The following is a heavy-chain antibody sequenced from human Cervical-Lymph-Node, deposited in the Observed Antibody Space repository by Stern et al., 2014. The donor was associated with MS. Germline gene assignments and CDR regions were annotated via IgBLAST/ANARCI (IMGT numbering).Heavy chain of an antibody. J-gene: IGHJ1*01. CDR1: SGSFSGYY. Sequence: QVQLQQWGAGLLKPSETLSLTCVVYSGSFSGYYWSWIRQSPGKGLEWIGEIHHSGSVDYRSSLKSRVTISTDTSKNQLSLKLNSVTAADTAVYYCARGRPYFSDTSHHPSGGYFQLWGQGTLVSVSS. V-gene: IGHV4-34*01. CDR2: IHHSGSV. CDR3: ARGRPYFSDTSHHPSGGYFQL. D-gene: IGHD2-2*01.